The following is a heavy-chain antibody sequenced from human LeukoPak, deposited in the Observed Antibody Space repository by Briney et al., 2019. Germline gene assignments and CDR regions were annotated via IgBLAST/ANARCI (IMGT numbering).Heavy chain of an antibody. J-gene: IGHJ4*02. Sequence: ASVKVPCKASGYTFTNYDINWVRQATGQGLEWMAWMNPSSGNTGYAQKFQGRITLTRNTSISTAYMELSSLASADTAVYYCARGEKTKQALGYRGQGTLVNGSS. CDR1: GYTFTNYD. D-gene: IGHD7-27*01. V-gene: IGHV1-8*01. CDR3: ARGEKTKQALGY. CDR2: MNPSSGNT.